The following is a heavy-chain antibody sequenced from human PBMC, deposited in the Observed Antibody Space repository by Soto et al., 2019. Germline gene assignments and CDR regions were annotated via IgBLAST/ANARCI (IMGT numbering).Heavy chain of an antibody. V-gene: IGHV3-23*01. D-gene: IGHD4-17*01. CDR3: AKVTQPNYYYYYGDYAAD. CDR2: ISGSGGST. Sequence: PGGSLRLSCAASGFTFSSYAMSWVRQAPGKGLEWVSAISGSGGSTYYADSVKGRFTISRDNSKNTLYLQMNSLRAEDTAVYYCAKVTQPNYYYYYGDYAADWGQGTLVTGSS. CDR1: GFTFSSYA. J-gene: IGHJ4*02.